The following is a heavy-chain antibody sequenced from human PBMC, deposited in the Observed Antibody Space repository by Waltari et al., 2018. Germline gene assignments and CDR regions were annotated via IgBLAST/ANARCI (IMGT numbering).Heavy chain of an antibody. D-gene: IGHD5-12*01. J-gene: IGHJ5*02. CDR2: VYYSGTT. CDR1: GDSISGSSYY. Sequence: QLQLQESGPGLVKPSETLSPPCTVPGDSISGSSYYWCWIRQSPGKGLEWIGNVYYSGTTNNNPTLRSRVTIAGDTSKNQFSLKLSSVTAADTAVYYCARHWKRSGYRFDPWGQGTLVTVSS. V-gene: IGHV4-39*01. CDR3: ARHWKRSGYRFDP.